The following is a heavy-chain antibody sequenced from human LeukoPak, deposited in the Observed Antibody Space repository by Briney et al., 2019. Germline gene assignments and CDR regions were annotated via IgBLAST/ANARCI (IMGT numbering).Heavy chain of an antibody. CDR2: IYSGGST. V-gene: IGHV3-53*05. Sequence: GGSLRLSCAASGFTVSSNYMSWVRQAPGKGLEWVSVIYSGGSTYYADSVKGRFTFSRDNSENTLYLQMNSLRAEDTAVYYCARETMSAAGSGGMDVWGQGTTVTVSS. CDR1: GFTVSSNY. J-gene: IGHJ6*02. CDR3: ARETMSAAGSGGMDV. D-gene: IGHD6-13*01.